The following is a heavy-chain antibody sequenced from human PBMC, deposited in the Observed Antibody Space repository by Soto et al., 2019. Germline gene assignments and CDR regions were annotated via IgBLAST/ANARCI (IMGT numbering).Heavy chain of an antibody. CDR2: IFHSGNT. J-gene: IGHJ2*01. D-gene: IGHD3-10*01. CDR3: ARRVYGDWYFDL. CDR1: GGSISSSNW. Sequence: QVQLQESGPGLVKPSGTLSLTCAVSGGSISSSNWWSWVRQPPGKGLEWIGEIFHSGNTNYHPSLKSRVTISVGKSNNRFSLKLSSVTAADTAVYSCARRVYGDWYFDLWGRGTLVTVSS. V-gene: IGHV4-4*02.